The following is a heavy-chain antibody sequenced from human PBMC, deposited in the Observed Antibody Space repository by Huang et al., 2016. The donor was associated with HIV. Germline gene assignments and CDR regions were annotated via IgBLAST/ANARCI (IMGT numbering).Heavy chain of an antibody. J-gene: IGHJ4*02. D-gene: IGHD4-17*01. V-gene: IGHV1-69*13. CDR3: ARGQLGSYGDYDVLY. CDR1: GGTFSKYA. Sequence: QVQLVQSGAEVKTPGSSVKVSCKASGGTFSKYAISWVRQAPGQGLEWMGGIIPMFGPPNYARKFQGRVTITADDSTSTTYMEVSSLRSEDTALYYCARGQLGSYGDYDVLYWGQGTLVTVSS. CDR2: IIPMFGPP.